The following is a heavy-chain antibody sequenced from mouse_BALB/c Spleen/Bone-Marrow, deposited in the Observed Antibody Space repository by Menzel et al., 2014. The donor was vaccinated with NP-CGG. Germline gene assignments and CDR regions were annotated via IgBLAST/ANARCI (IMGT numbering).Heavy chain of an antibody. CDR1: GFTFSSYG. V-gene: IGHV5-6*01. CDR3: TRRPLQANSYFDC. Sequence: EVQVVESGGDLVKPGGSLKLSCVASGFTFSSYGMSWVRQTPDKRLEWVATISSGGSSTYYPASVKGRFTISRDNAKSTLYLQMSSLNSEDTAMYYCTRRPLQANSYFDCWDQGTTLTVSS. CDR2: ISSGGSST. J-gene: IGHJ2*01. D-gene: IGHD3-2*02.